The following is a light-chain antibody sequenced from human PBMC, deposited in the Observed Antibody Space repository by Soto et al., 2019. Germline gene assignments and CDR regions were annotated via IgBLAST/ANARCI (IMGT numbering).Light chain of an antibody. CDR1: SGHSSYI. V-gene: IGLV4-60*02. CDR2: LEGSGTY. CDR3: ETWDSNTRV. Sequence: QSVLTQSSSASASLGSSVKLTCTLSSGHSSYIIAWHQQQPGKAPRYLMNLEGSGTYNKGSGVPDRFSGSSSGADRYLIISNLQFEDEADYYRETWDSNTRVFGTGTKLTVL. J-gene: IGLJ1*01.